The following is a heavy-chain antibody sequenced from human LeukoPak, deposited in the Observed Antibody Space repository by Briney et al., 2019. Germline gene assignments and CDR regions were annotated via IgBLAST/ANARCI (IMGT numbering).Heavy chain of an antibody. V-gene: IGHV3-23*05. CDR2: VESDGTGS. CDR1: GFTFSTYA. J-gene: IGHJ5*02. CDR3: ARCTTASSGWCNWLDP. D-gene: IGHD3-22*01. Sequence: GGSLRLSCAASGFTFSTYAMSWVRQAPGKGLAWVASVESDGTGSHYADSVKGCFTISRDSSKNILYLQMNSLRVEDTAIYYCARCTTASSGWCNWLDPWGQGTLVTVSS.